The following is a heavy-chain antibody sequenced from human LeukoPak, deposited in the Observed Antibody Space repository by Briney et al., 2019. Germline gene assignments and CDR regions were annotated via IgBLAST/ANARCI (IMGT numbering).Heavy chain of an antibody. V-gene: IGHV4-39*01. CDR1: GGSISSSSCY. D-gene: IGHD3-3*01. Sequence: KPSETLSLTCTVSGGSISSSSCYWGWIRRPPGKGLEWTGSIYYSGSTYYNPSLKSRVTISVDTSKNQFSLKLSSVTAADTAVYYSARHKWRFLERQNFDYWGPGTLVTVSS. CDR2: IYYSGST. J-gene: IGHJ4*02. CDR3: ARHKWRFLERQNFDY.